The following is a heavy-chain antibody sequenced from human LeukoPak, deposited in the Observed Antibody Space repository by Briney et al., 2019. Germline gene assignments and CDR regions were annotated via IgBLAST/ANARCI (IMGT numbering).Heavy chain of an antibody. CDR2: IYYSGST. Sequence: SETLSLTCTVPGGSISSYYWSWIRQPPGKGLEWIGYIYYSGSTNYNPSLKSRVTISVDTSKNQFSLKLSSVTAADTAVYCCARHSGYGWYFDLWGRGTLVTVSS. D-gene: IGHD5-12*01. CDR1: GGSISSYY. V-gene: IGHV4-59*08. J-gene: IGHJ2*01. CDR3: ARHSGYGWYFDL.